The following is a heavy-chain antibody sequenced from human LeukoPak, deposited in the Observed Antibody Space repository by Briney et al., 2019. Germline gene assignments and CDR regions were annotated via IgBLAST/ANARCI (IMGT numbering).Heavy chain of an antibody. J-gene: IGHJ4*02. CDR2: VNYVGTT. CDR1: GGSVRTSL. CDR3: ARQYCSPNHCYSFEY. D-gene: IGHD2-15*01. Sequence: SETLSLTCTVTGGSVRTSLWSWIRQPPGRGLEWIGYVNYVGTTNYNPSLNSRVSMSVDTSKNQFSLKMSSVTAADTAVYYCARQYCSPNHCYSFEYWGQGTLVTVSS. V-gene: IGHV4-59*08.